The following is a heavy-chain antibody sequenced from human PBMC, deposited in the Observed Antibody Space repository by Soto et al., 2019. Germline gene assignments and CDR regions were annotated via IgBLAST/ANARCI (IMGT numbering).Heavy chain of an antibody. CDR3: ARAAADSSGYYALAWFDP. V-gene: IGHV1-69*13. CDR1: GGTFSSYA. D-gene: IGHD3-22*01. CDR2: IIPIFGTA. Sequence: SVKVSCKASGGTFSSYAISWVRQAPGQGLEWMGGIIPIFGTANYAQKFQGRVTITADESTSTAYMELSSLRSEDTAVYYCARAAADSSGYYALAWFDPWGQGTLVTVSS. J-gene: IGHJ5*02.